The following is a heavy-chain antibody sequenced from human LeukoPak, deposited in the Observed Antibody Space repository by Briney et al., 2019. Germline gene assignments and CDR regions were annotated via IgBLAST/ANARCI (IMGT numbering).Heavy chain of an antibody. Sequence: PSETLSLICTVSGGSISSYYWSWIRQPPGKGLEWIGYIYYSGSTNYNPSLKSRVTISVDTSKNQFSLKLSSVTAADTAVYYCARHLVGATHFDYWGQGTLVTVSS. V-gene: IGHV4-59*08. CDR3: ARHLVGATHFDY. J-gene: IGHJ4*02. D-gene: IGHD1-26*01. CDR2: IYYSGST. CDR1: GGSISSYY.